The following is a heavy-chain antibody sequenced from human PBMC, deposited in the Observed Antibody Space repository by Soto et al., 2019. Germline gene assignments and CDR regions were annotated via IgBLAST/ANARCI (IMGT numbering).Heavy chain of an antibody. CDR3: AREGSMVRGVISKWSPAYYYYGMDV. J-gene: IGHJ6*02. D-gene: IGHD3-10*01. CDR2: ISSSSSYI. CDR1: GFTFSSYS. V-gene: IGHV3-21*01. Sequence: PGGSLRLSCAASGFTFSSYSMNWVRQAPGKGLEWVSSISSSSSYIYYADSVKGRFTISRDNAKNSLYLQMNSLRAEDTAVYYCAREGSMVRGVISKWSPAYYYYGMDVWGQGTTVTASS.